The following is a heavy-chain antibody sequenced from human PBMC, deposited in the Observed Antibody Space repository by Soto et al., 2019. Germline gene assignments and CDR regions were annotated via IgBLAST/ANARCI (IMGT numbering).Heavy chain of an antibody. CDR2: IYYSGST. V-gene: IGHV4-61*01. CDR1: GGSVSSGSYY. Sequence: PSETLSLTCTVSGGSVSSGSYYWSWIRQPPGKGLEWIGYIYYSGSTNYNPSLKSRVTISVDTSKNQFSLKLSSVTAADTAVYYCARGEAAADNWFDPWGQGTLVTVSS. J-gene: IGHJ5*02. D-gene: IGHD6-13*01. CDR3: ARGEAAADNWFDP.